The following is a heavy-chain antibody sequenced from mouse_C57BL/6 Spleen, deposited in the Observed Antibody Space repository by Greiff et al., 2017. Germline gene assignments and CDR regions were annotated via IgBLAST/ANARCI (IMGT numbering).Heavy chain of an antibody. CDR2: IDPEDGET. CDR3: ARGGTTVVAGFDY. J-gene: IGHJ2*01. V-gene: IGHV14-2*01. CDR1: GFNIKDYY. Sequence: EVQLQESGAELVKPGASVKLSCTASGFNIKDYYMHWVKQRPEQGLVWIGRIDPEDGETKYAPKFQGKATITAGTTSNTAYLQLSSLTSEDTAVYYCARGGTTVVAGFDYWGQGTTLTVSS. D-gene: IGHD1-1*01.